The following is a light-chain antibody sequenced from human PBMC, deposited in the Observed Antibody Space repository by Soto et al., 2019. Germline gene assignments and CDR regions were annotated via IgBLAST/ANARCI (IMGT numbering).Light chain of an antibody. J-gene: IGKJ3*01. CDR1: QSVSSY. Sequence: EIVLTQSPATLSLSPGERATLSCRASQSVSSYLAWYQQKPGQAPRLLIYDTSKRATGIPARFSGSGSGTNFTLTISSLEPEDFAVYYCQQRTNWPRSFTFGPGTKVDIK. V-gene: IGKV3-11*01. CDR2: DTS. CDR3: QQRTNWPRSFT.